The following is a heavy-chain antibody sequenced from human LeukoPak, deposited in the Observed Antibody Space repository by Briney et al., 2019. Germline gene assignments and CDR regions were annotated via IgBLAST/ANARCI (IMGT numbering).Heavy chain of an antibody. D-gene: IGHD6-19*01. J-gene: IGHJ1*01. CDR2: IGAYSGNA. CDR3: ARAATTVAGTRYFHL. Sequence: ASVKVSCKASGGTFSSYAISWVRQAPGQGLEWMGWIGAYSGNANYAQNLQGRVTMTTDTATSTAYMELRSLTSDDTAVYYCARAATTVAGTRYFHLWGQGTLVTVSS. V-gene: IGHV1-18*01. CDR1: GGTFSSYA.